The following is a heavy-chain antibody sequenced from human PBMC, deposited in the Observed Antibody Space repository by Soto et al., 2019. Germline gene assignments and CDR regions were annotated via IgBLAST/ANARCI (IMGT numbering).Heavy chain of an antibody. CDR3: AKGRRCSGGRCYQEEFEE. D-gene: IGHD2-15*01. CDR1: GFTFSSYG. CDR2: ISYDGSNR. V-gene: IGHV3-30*18. J-gene: IGHJ4*02. Sequence: QVQLVESGGGVVQPGRSLRLSCAASGFTFSSYGMHWVRQSPGKGLEWVAAISYDGSNRYYADSVKGRSTISRDNSKNTLYLQMDSLRAEDTAVYYCAKGRRCSGGRCYQEEFEEWGQGTLVTVSS.